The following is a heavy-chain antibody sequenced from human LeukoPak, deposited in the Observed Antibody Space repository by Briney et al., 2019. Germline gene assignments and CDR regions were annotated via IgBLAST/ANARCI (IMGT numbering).Heavy chain of an antibody. CDR1: GFAVGSKY. CDR3: ARNLGTLATGGVALDI. CDR2: IYTGGST. J-gene: IGHJ3*02. D-gene: IGHD1-14*01. V-gene: IGHV3-66*01. Sequence: GGSLRLSCAASGFAVGSKYMSWVRQAPGKGLEWVSVIYTGGSTHYPDSVKGRFTISRDDSKNTVSLQMDSLRVEDTAMYYCARNLGTLATGGVALDIWGQGTMVTVAS.